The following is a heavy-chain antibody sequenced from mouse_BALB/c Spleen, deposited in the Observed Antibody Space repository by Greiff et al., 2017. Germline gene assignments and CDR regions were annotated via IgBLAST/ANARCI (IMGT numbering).Heavy chain of an antibody. Sequence: EVKLEESGPGLVKPSQSLSLTCSVTGYSITSGYYWNWIRQFPGNKLEWMGYISYDGSNNYNPSLKNRISITRDTSKNQFFLKLNSVTTEDTATYYCARDKGYGNYVFDYWGQGTTLTVSS. V-gene: IGHV3-6*02. CDR3: ARDKGYGNYVFDY. J-gene: IGHJ2*01. D-gene: IGHD2-10*02. CDR1: GYSITSGYY. CDR2: ISYDGSN.